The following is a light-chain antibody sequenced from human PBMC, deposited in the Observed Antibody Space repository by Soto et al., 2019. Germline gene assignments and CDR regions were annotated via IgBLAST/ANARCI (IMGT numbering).Light chain of an antibody. Sequence: DIQMTQSPSTLCASLGDRVTITCRASQSISSWLAWYQQKPGKAPKILIYDASSLESGVPSGFSGSASGTESTLTISSLKPDDFATYYCQQYNSYSTFGQGTKVDIK. CDR2: DAS. J-gene: IGKJ1*01. CDR3: QQYNSYST. V-gene: IGKV1-5*01. CDR1: QSISSW.